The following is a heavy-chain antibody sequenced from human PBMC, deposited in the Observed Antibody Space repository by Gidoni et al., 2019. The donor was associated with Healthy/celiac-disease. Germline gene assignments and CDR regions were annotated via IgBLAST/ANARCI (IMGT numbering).Heavy chain of an antibody. CDR1: GYNLTELS. V-gene: IGHV1-24*01. D-gene: IGHD3-3*01. CDR2: FDPEDGDT. Sequence: QVQLVQSGAEVKKPGASVKVSCKVSGYNLTELSMHWVRQAPGKGLEWMGGFDPEDGDTIYAQKFQGRVTMTEDTSTDTAYMELSSLRSEDTAVYYCATNLPIFGVVIIPVEGYYFDYWGQGTLVTVSS. J-gene: IGHJ4*02. CDR3: ATNLPIFGVVIIPVEGYYFDY.